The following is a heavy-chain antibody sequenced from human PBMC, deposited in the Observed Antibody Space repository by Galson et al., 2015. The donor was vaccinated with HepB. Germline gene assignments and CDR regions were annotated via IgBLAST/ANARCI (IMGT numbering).Heavy chain of an antibody. CDR3: ARDQTEGAYDAFDI. CDR2: ISSSGSTI. Sequence: SLRLSCAASGFTFSDYYMSWIRQAPGKGLEWVSYISSSGSTIYYADSVKGRFTISRDNAKNSLYLQMNSLRAEDTAVYYCARDQTEGAYDAFDIWGQGTMVTVSS. V-gene: IGHV3-11*01. J-gene: IGHJ3*02. CDR1: GFTFSDYY.